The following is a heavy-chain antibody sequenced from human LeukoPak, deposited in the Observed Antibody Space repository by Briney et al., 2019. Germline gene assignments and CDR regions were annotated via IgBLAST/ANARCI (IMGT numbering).Heavy chain of an antibody. Sequence: GGSLTLTCAASGFTFSSYAMSWGRHRPAQGLELVSAMSGSGGITYYADSANGRFTIYRDNSKNTLYLQMNSRRAEDTALYYCAKRGSDYSDYAANYFDYWGQGNLVTVSS. D-gene: IGHD4-11*01. CDR2: MSGSGGIT. CDR3: AKRGSDYSDYAANYFDY. CDR1: GFTFSSYA. V-gene: IGHV3-23*01. J-gene: IGHJ4*02.